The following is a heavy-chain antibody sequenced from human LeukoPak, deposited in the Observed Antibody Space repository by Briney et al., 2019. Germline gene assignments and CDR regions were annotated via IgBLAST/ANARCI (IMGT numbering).Heavy chain of an antibody. Sequence: GTLRLSCAASGFTFSSYAMSWVRQAPGKGLEWLAYIYDSGSTHYNPSLKSRVTISVDTSKNQLSLNLSSVTAADTAVYYCARDRGSSSPSGWFDPWGQGALVTVSS. D-gene: IGHD6-6*01. CDR1: GFTFSSYA. CDR2: IYDSGST. V-gene: IGHV4-59*01. J-gene: IGHJ5*02. CDR3: ARDRGSSSPSGWFDP.